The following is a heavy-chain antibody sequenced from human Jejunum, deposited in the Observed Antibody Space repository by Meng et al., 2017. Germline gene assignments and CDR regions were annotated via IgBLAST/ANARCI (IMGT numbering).Heavy chain of an antibody. CDR3: TNDRLNH. Sequence: EVLLVESGGGLVQPGGSLRLSCAGSGFTFTDHWMHWVRQGPGKGLVWVSRINPDGSNPTYADSVKGRFTISRDNAKNTVYLQMNSLRAEDTAVYYCTNDRLNHWGQGALVTVSS. J-gene: IGHJ1*01. CDR2: INPDGSNP. CDR1: GFTFTDHW. V-gene: IGHV3-74*02. D-gene: IGHD1-1*01.